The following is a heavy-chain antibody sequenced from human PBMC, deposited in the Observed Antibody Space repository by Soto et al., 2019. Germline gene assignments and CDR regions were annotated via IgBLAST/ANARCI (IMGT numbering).Heavy chain of an antibody. Sequence: ASVKVSCKASGGTFSSYAISWVRQAPGQGLEWMGGIIPIFGTANYAQKFQGRVTITADESTSTAYMELSSLRSEDTAVYYCASPQGGTAAGTLDYWGQGTLVTVSS. CDR2: IIPIFGTA. V-gene: IGHV1-69*13. J-gene: IGHJ4*02. CDR1: GGTFSSYA. CDR3: ASPQGGTAAGTLDY. D-gene: IGHD6-13*01.